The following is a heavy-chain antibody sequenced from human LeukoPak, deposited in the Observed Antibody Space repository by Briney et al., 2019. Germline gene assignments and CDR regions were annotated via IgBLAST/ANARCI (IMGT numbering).Heavy chain of an antibody. V-gene: IGHV4-38-2*01. CDR2: IYHSGST. Sequence: SETLSLTCSVSGYSISSGYYWGWIRQPPGKGLEWIGSIYHSGSTYYNPSLKSRVTMSVDTSKNQFSLKLSSVTAADTAVYYCARISYGSGSYYADYWGQGTLVTVSS. CDR1: GYSISSGYY. D-gene: IGHD3-10*01. CDR3: ARISYGSGSYYADY. J-gene: IGHJ4*02.